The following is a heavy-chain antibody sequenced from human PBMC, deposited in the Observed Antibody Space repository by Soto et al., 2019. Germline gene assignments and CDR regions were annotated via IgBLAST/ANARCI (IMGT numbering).Heavy chain of an antibody. V-gene: IGHV3-23*01. Sequence: PGGSLRLSCAASGFTFSNYAMSWVRQAPGKGLEWVSAIGGGGVPTYHADSVKGRFTISRDNSKNTLYLQMNSLRAEDTAVYYCARDLNSVPGYWGQGALVTVSS. J-gene: IGHJ4*02. CDR2: IGGGGVPT. CDR1: GFTFSNYA. D-gene: IGHD1-1*01. CDR3: ARDLNSVPGY.